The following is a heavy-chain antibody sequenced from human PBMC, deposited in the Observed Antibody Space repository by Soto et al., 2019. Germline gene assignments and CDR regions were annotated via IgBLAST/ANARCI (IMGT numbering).Heavy chain of an antibody. D-gene: IGHD3-3*01. J-gene: IGHJ3*02. CDR1: GFSFSNYG. V-gene: IGHV3-23*01. CDR3: TKDAEAYDFAFDK. CDR2: ITKTGRST. Sequence: EVQLLESGGGLVQPGGSLRLSCATSGFSFSNYGMNWVRQAPGKGLEWVSGITKTGRSTFIADSVRGRFTISRDNLKNIMYLQMNSLRVDDTALYYCTKDAEAYDFAFDKFGQGTMVTVTS.